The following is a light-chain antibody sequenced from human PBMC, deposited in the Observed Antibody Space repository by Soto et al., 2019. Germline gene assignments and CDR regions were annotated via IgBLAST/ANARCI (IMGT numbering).Light chain of an antibody. CDR3: QQYNSYSVYT. CDR2: DAS. Sequence: DIQMTQSPSTVSSSVEDRVTITCRASQSISSWLAWYQQKPGKAPNLLIYDASSLESGVPSRFSGSGSGTEFTLTISSLQPDDFATYYCQQYNSYSVYTFGQGTKLVMK. CDR1: QSISSW. J-gene: IGKJ2*01. V-gene: IGKV1-5*01.